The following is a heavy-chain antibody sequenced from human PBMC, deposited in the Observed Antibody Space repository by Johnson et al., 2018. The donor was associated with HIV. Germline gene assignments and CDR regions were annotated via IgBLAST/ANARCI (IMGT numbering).Heavy chain of an antibody. D-gene: IGHD6-6*01. CDR3: ARRSLVGQLGDDAFDI. CDR2: ISYDGSNK. CDR1: GFTFSSYG. J-gene: IGHJ3*02. Sequence: VQLVESGGGLVQPGRSLRLSCAASGFTFSSYGMHWVRQAPGKGLELVAVISYDGSNKYYADSVKGRFTISRDNAKNSLYLQMNSLRAEDTAVYYCARRSLVGQLGDDAFDIWGQGTMVTVSS. V-gene: IGHV3-30*03.